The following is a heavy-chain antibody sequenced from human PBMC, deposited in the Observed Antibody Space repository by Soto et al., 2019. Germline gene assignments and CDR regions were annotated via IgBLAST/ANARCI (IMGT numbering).Heavy chain of an antibody. CDR1: GFTFSSYW. CDR2: IDSGGGST. V-gene: IGHV3-74*01. J-gene: IGHJ4*02. CDR3: ASSGYSDGYVDY. D-gene: IGHD5-18*01. Sequence: PGGSLRLSCAASGFTFSSYWMHWVRQAPREGLVWVSLIDSGGGSTSYADSVKGRFTISRDNAKNTLYLQMNSLRAEDTAVYYCASSGYSDGYVDYWGQGTLVTVSS.